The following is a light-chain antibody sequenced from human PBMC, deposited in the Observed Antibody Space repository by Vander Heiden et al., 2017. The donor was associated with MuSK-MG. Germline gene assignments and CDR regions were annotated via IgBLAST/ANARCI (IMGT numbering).Light chain of an antibody. CDR1: SSGLGGYNY. CDR3: SSYAGSNNVV. CDR2: EVS. J-gene: IGLJ2*01. V-gene: IGLV2-8*01. Sequence: QSALTQPPSASGSPGPSVTISCTGTSSGLGGYNYVSWYQQPPGKAPKLMIYEVSKRPSGVPDRFSGSKSGNTASLTVSGLQAEDEADYYCSSYAGSNNVVFGGGTKLTVL.